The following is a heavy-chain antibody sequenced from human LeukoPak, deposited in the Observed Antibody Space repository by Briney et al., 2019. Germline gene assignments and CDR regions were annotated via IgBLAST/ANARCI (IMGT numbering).Heavy chain of an antibody. CDR3: ARDFAAVEAYDILTGSYGMDV. J-gene: IGHJ6*02. Sequence: GGSLRLSCAASGFTFSDYYMSWIRQAPGKGREWVSYISSSGSAIFYAGSVKGRFTTSRDNGKNSLYLQMNRLRAEDTAVYYCARDFAAVEAYDILTGSYGMDVWGQGTTVTVSS. V-gene: IGHV3-11*01. CDR1: GFTFSDYY. CDR2: ISSSGSAI. D-gene: IGHD3-9*01.